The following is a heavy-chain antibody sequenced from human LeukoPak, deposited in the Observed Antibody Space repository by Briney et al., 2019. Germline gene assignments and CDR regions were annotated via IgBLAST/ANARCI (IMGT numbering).Heavy chain of an antibody. CDR2: IYYSGST. CDR3: ARDDTYYYGSGSYKGMDV. V-gene: IGHV4-39*07. J-gene: IGHJ6*02. CDR1: GGSISSSSYY. D-gene: IGHD3-10*01. Sequence: PSETLSLTCTVSGGSISSSSYYWGWIRQPPGKGLEWIGSIYYSGSTYYNPSLKSRVTISVDTSKNQFSLKLSSVTAADTAVYYCARDDTYYYGSGSYKGMDVWGQGTTVTVSS.